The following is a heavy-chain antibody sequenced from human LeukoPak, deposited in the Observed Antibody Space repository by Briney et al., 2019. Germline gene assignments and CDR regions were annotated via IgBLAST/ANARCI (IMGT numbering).Heavy chain of an antibody. J-gene: IGHJ4*02. Sequence: GESLKISCKGSGYSFTSYRIGWVRQMPGKGLEWMGIIYPGDSDTRYSPSFQGQVTISADKSISTAYLQWSSLKASDTAMYYCARQALYYYDSSGYYDYWGQGTLVTVSS. CDR3: ARQALYYYDSSGYYDY. CDR2: IYPGDSDT. V-gene: IGHV5-51*01. CDR1: GYSFTSYR. D-gene: IGHD3-22*01.